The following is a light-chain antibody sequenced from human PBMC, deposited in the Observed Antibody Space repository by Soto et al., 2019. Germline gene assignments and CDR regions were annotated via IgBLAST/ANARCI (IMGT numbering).Light chain of an antibody. CDR2: GAS. J-gene: IGKJ2*01. Sequence: EIVLTQSPGTLSLSPGERATLSCRASQSVSSSFLAWYRQKPGQAPRLLIYGASVRATGIPDRFSGSGSGRDFTLTISRLEPEDFAVYYCQQYGSSPYTFGQGTKLEIK. V-gene: IGKV3-20*01. CDR3: QQYGSSPYT. CDR1: QSVSSSF.